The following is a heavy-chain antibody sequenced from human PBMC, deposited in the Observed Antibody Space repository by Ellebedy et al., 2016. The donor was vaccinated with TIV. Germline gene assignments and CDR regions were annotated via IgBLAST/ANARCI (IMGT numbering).Heavy chain of an antibody. CDR3: AKDRHYWSAMDQ. CDR2: ISGSGGST. CDR1: GGSINSAPSS. Sequence: ETLSLTCAVSGGSINSAPSSWSWVRQAPGKGLEWVSAISGSGGSTYYADSVKGRFTISRDISKSTVYLLMGSLTTDDTALYFCAKDRHYWSAMDQWGQGIQVTVSS. J-gene: IGHJ4*02. V-gene: IGHV3-23*01. D-gene: IGHD3-3*02.